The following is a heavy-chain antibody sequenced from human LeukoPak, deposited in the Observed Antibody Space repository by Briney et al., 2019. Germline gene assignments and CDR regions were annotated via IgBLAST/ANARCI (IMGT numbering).Heavy chain of an antibody. Sequence: SETLSLTCGVSGGSISYAGYSWSWIRQPPGKGLEWIGYIYLSGSTYYNPSLKSRVTISIDTSKNQFSLKLSSVTAADTAVYYCARGGAAAGTKFDYWGQGTLVTVSS. J-gene: IGHJ4*02. CDR3: ARGGAAAGTKFDY. V-gene: IGHV4-30-2*01. D-gene: IGHD6-13*01. CDR1: GGSISYAGYS. CDR2: IYLSGST.